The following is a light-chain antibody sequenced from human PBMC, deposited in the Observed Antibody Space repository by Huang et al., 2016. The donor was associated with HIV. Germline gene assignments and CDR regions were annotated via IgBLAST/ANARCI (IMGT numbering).Light chain of an antibody. CDR1: QSVSSN. J-gene: IGKJ1*01. CDR2: GAS. V-gene: IGKV3-15*01. Sequence: EIVMTQSPATLSVSPGKRATLSCRANQSVSSNLAWYQQKPGQAPRLVSYGASTRATGIPARFSGSGSGTEFTLTISSLQSEDFVVYYCQQYNNWPRTFGQGTKVEIK. CDR3: QQYNNWPRT.